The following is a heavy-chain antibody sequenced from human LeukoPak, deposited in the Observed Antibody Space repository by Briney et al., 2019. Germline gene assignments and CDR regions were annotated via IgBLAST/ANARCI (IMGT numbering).Heavy chain of an antibody. V-gene: IGHV3-33*01. Sequence: GGSLRLSCAASEFSFSSYGMHWVRQAPGKGLQWVASLWYDGTNKYHADSVKGRFTISRDNSQSTLYLQMNSLRAEDTAVYYCARGSHQDYFGSMTYLFDYWGQGTLVTVSS. J-gene: IGHJ4*02. CDR1: EFSFSSYG. CDR3: ARGSHQDYFGSMTYLFDY. CDR2: LWYDGTNK. D-gene: IGHD3-10*01.